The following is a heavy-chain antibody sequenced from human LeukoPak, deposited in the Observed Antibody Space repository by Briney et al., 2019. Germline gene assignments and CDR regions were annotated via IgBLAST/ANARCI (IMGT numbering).Heavy chain of an antibody. CDR1: GFTFSSYG. CDR2: ISYDGSNK. V-gene: IGHV3-30*18. Sequence: GRTLRLSCAASGFTFSSYGMHWVRQAPGKGLEWVAVISYDGSNKYYADSVKGRFTISRDNSKNTLYLQMNSLRAEDTAVYYCAKDRGSLYYFDYWGQGTLVTVSS. CDR3: AKDRGSLYYFDY. J-gene: IGHJ4*02. D-gene: IGHD1-26*01.